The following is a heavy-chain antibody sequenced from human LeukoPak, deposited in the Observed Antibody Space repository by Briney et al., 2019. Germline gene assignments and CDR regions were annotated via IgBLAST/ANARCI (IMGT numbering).Heavy chain of an antibody. Sequence: SETLSLTCTVSGGSISSSSYYWGWIRQPPGKGLEWIGSIYYSGSTYYNPSLTSRVTISVDTSKNQFSLKLSSVTAADTAVYYCARNPTLYQQRTAFDIWGQGTMVTVSS. CDR1: GGSISSSSYY. J-gene: IGHJ3*02. CDR3: ARNPTLYQQRTAFDI. V-gene: IGHV4-39*07. CDR2: IYYSGST. D-gene: IGHD6-13*01.